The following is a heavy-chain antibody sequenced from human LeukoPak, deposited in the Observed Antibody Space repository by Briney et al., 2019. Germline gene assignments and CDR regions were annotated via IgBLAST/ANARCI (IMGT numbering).Heavy chain of an antibody. CDR1: GFTFSGYA. D-gene: IGHD3-22*01. Sequence: GGSLRLSCAASGFTFSGYAMHWVRQAPGKGLEWVAVISYDGSNKTYADSVKGRFTISRDNSKNTLYLQMNSLRAEDTVVYLCARDRYYYDSSGYWGQTTYYYYYGMDVWGQGTTVTVSS. V-gene: IGHV3-30-3*01. CDR2: ISYDGSNK. CDR3: ARDRYYYDSSGYWGQTTYYYYYGMDV. J-gene: IGHJ6*02.